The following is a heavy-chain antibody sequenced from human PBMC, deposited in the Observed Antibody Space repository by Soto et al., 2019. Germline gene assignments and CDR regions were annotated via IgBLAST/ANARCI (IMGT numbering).Heavy chain of an antibody. CDR2: IYYSGST. Sequence: SETLSLTCTVSGGSISSGGYYWSWIRQHPGKGLEWIGYIYYSGSTYYNPSLKSRVTISVDTPKNQFSLRLSSVTAADTAVYYCARERTYCSGGSCYLFDPWGQGTLVTVSS. J-gene: IGHJ5*02. CDR1: GGSISSGGYY. CDR3: ARERTYCSGGSCYLFDP. V-gene: IGHV4-31*03. D-gene: IGHD2-15*01.